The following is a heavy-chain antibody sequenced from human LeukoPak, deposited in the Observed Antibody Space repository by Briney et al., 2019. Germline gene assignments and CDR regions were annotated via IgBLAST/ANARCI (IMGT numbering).Heavy chain of an antibody. Sequence: GGSLRLSCAASGFTFSSYWRSWVRQAPGKVLEWVANIKQDGSEKYYVDSGKGRFTISRDNAKNSLYLQMNRLRAEETAVYYCASVLWFGELLPLFDYWGQGTLVTVSS. V-gene: IGHV3-7*01. CDR3: ASVLWFGELLPLFDY. CDR1: GFTFSSYW. CDR2: IKQDGSEK. D-gene: IGHD3-10*01. J-gene: IGHJ4*02.